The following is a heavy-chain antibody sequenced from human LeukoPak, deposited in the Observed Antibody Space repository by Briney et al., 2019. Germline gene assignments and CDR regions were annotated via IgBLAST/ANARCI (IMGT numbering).Heavy chain of an antibody. CDR3: ARVITVYNDYEEVAEYFQH. V-gene: IGHV3-23*01. J-gene: IGHJ1*01. CDR1: GFTFSSYG. Sequence: GGSLRLSCAASGFTFSSYGMSWVRQAPGKGLEWVSAISGSGGSTYYADSVKGRFTISRDNSKNSLYLQMNSLRAEDTAVYYCARVITVYNDYEEVAEYFQHWGRGTLVIVSS. CDR2: ISGSGGST. D-gene: IGHD4-17*01.